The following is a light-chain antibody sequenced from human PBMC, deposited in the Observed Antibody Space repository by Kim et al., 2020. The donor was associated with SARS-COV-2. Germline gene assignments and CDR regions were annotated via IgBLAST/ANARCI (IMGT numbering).Light chain of an antibody. V-gene: IGKV3-11*01. Sequence: LSLSPGERAPLSCGASQSVSSNFAWYQQRPGQPPRLLIYDASNRATGIPARFSGSGSGTDFTLTISSLEPEDFAVYYCQQRSNWPSFGPGTRLEI. CDR3: QQRSNWPS. CDR1: QSVSSN. J-gene: IGKJ2*03. CDR2: DAS.